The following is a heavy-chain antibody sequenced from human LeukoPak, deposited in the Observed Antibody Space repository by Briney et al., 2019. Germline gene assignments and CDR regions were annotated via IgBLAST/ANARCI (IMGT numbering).Heavy chain of an antibody. J-gene: IGHJ4*02. CDR3: AKEAVDYDILTGYYTTGYFDY. V-gene: IGHV3-23*01. D-gene: IGHD3-9*01. CDR1: GFTFSSYA. CDR2: ISSGDRT. Sequence: GGSLRLSCAASGFTFSSYAMNWVRQAPGKGLEWVAGISSGDRTFHAESVKGRFTISRDNSKNTLYLQMSSLRAEDTAVYYCAKEAVDYDILTGYYTTGYFDYWGQGTMVTVSS.